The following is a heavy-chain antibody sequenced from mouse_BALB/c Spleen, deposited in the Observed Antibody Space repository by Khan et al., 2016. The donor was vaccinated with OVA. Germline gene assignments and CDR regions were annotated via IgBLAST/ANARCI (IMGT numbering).Heavy chain of an antibody. J-gene: IGHJ1*01. CDR3: ARISDYYGSEV. V-gene: IGHV2-4-1*01. D-gene: IGHD1-1*01. CDR2: IWSGGST. CDR1: GFSLTSYG. Sequence: VELVESGPGLVQPSQSLSITCTVSGFSLTSYGVHWVRQSPGKGLEWLGVIWSGGSTDYNAAFISRLSIRKDNSKSQVFFKMNSLQADDTAIYFCARISDYYGSEVWGARTTVTVSS.